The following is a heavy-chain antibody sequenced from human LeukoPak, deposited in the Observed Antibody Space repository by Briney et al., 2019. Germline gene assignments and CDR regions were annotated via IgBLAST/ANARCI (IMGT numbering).Heavy chain of an antibody. CDR3: ARGTPRFLEWSLGFDY. CDR1: GGVFTTYA. CDR2: IIPFLGTT. V-gene: IGHV1-69*11. J-gene: IGHJ4*02. Sequence: SSVKVSCKASGGVFTTYAISWVRQAPGQGLEWMGSIIPFLGTTNYAQKFQGRVTITTDEPTRTAYMELTYVRSDDTAVYYCARGTPRFLEWSLGFDYWGQGTLVTVSS. D-gene: IGHD3-3*01.